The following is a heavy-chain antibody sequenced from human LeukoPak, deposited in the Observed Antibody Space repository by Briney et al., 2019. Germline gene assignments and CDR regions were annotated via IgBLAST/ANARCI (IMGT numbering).Heavy chain of an antibody. V-gene: IGHV3-23*01. J-gene: IGHJ4*02. Sequence: GGSLRLSCAASGFTFSSYAMSWVRQVPGKGLEWVSAISGSGGSTYYADSVKGRFTISRDNSKNTLYLKMNSLRAEDTAVYYCAKDLCSGGSCYVADYWGQGTLVTVSS. D-gene: IGHD2-15*01. CDR2: ISGSGGST. CDR3: AKDLCSGGSCYVADY. CDR1: GFTFSSYA.